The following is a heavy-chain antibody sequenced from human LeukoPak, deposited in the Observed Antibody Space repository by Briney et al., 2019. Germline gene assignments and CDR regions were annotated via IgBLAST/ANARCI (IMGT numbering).Heavy chain of an antibody. J-gene: IGHJ4*02. D-gene: IGHD2-2*01. CDR2: ISGSGGST. Sequence: PGASLRLSCAASGFTFSRHAMTWVRQAPGNGLEWVSAISGSGGSTYYADSVKGRFTISRDNSKNTLYLQIISLRAEDTAVYYCAKSPRYCSSTSCPLDYWGLGTLVTVSS. CDR1: GFTFSRHA. V-gene: IGHV3-23*01. CDR3: AKSPRYCSSTSCPLDY.